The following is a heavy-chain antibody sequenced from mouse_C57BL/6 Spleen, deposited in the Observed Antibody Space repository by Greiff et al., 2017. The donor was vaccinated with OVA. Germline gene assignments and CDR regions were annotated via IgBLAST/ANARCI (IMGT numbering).Heavy chain of an antibody. CDR1: GFTFSDYG. V-gene: IGHV5-17*01. D-gene: IGHD1-1*01. CDR3: ARGGSLYYALDY. J-gene: IGHJ4*01. CDR2: ISSGSSTI. Sequence: EVHLVESGGGLVKPGGSLKLSCAASGFTFSDYGMHWVRQAPEKGLEWVAYISSGSSTIYYADTVKGRYTISRDNAKNTPFLQMTSLRSEDTAVYYCARGGSLYYALDYWGQGTSVTVSS.